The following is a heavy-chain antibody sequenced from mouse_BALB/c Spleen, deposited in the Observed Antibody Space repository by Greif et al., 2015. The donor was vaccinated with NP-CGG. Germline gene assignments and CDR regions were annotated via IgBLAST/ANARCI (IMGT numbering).Heavy chain of an antibody. CDR2: ISSGGSYT. V-gene: IGHV5-6-4*01. D-gene: IGHD2-1*01. Sequence: EVMLVESGGGLVKPGGSLKLSCAASGFTFSSYTMSWVRQTPEKRLEWVATISSGGSYTYYPDSVKGRFTISRDNAKNTLYLQMSSLKSEDTAMYYCTRDEDEVTTWRNWYFDAWGAGTTVTVSS. CDR1: GFTFSSYT. CDR3: TRDEDEVTTWRNWYFDA. J-gene: IGHJ1*01.